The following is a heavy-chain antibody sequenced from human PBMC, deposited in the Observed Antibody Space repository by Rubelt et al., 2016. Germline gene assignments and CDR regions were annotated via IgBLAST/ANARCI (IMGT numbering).Heavy chain of an antibody. V-gene: IGHV4-34*01. D-gene: IGHD3-10*01. CDR3: ASRGRYYGSGSYPPRTGIVDY. CDR2: INHSEST. Sequence: QVQLQQWGAGLLKPSETLSLTCAVYGGSFSGYYWSWIRQPPGKGLEWIGEINHSESTNYNPSLKSRVTNSVDTSKNRFSLKLSSVTAADTAVYYCASRGRYYGSGSYPPRTGIVDYWGQGTLVTVSS. J-gene: IGHJ4*02. CDR1: GGSFSGYY.